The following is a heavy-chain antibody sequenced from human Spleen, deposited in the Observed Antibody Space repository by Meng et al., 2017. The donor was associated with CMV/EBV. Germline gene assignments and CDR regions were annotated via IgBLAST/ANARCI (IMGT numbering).Heavy chain of an antibody. D-gene: IGHD3-10*01. J-gene: IGHJ6*02. CDR1: GHNFTGYY. V-gene: IGHV1-18*04. CDR3: AREKSVLRWFGELLTWVGDYYFGMDV. CDR2: ISAYNGNT. Sequence: ASVKVSCKASGHNFTGYYMHWVRQAPGQGLEWMGWISAYNGNTNYAQKLQGRVTMTTDTSTSTAYMELRSLRSDDTAVYSCAREKSVLRWFGELLTWVGDYYFGMDVWGQGTTVAVSS.